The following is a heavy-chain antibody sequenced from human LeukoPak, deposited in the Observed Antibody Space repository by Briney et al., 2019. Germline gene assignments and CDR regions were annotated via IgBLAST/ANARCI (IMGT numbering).Heavy chain of an antibody. CDR3: ARGCYYDSSGYYYLNAFDI. D-gene: IGHD3-22*01. CDR2: IYYSGST. V-gene: IGHV4-31*03. J-gene: IGHJ3*02. CDR1: GGSISSGGYY. Sequence: PSETLSLTCTVSGGSISSGGYYWSWIRQHPGKGLEWIGYIYYSGSTYYNPSLKSRVTISVDTSKNQFSLKLSSVTAADTAVYYCARGCYYDSSGYYYLNAFDIWGQGTMVTVSS.